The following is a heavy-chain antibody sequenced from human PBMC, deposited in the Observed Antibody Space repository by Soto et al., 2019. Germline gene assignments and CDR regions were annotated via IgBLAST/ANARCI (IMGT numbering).Heavy chain of an antibody. CDR3: ARGIVVVNVTNAFDI. CDR1: GYSFTSHW. J-gene: IGHJ3*02. Sequence: PGESLKISCKGSGYSFTSHWIGWVRQMPGKGLEWMGIIYPGDSDTRYSPSFQGQVTISADKSITTTYLQWSSLKASDTAIYYCARGIVVVNVTNAFDISGQGTMVTVSS. V-gene: IGHV5-51*01. D-gene: IGHD2-21*01. CDR2: IYPGDSDT.